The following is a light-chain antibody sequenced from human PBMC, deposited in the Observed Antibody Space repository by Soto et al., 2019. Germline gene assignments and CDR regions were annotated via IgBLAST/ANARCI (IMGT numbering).Light chain of an antibody. Sequence: ELVMTQSPATLSVSPGERATLSCRASQSVRSNLAWYQQKPGQAPRLLIHDVSTRATGIPARFSGSGSGTEFTLTISSLQSEDFAVYYCQQYNNWPAITFGQGTKVDNK. CDR2: DVS. J-gene: IGKJ1*01. CDR1: QSVRSN. V-gene: IGKV3D-15*01. CDR3: QQYNNWPAIT.